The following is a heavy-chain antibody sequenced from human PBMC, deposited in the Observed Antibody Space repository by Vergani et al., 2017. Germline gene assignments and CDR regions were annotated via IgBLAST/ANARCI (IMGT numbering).Heavy chain of an antibody. J-gene: IGHJ6*03. V-gene: IGHV4-34*01. Sequence: QVQLQQWGGGLLKPSETLSLTCVVNGGSFTSYHWTWIRQSPGAGLEWVGDIDHTGRPDYNPSLKSRLTMSVDKSRNQFSLTLNSVTATDTAIYFCARVNTETNGHLDYYYYMDVWGQGTAVTVS. CDR3: ARVNTETNGHLDYYYYMDV. CDR2: IDHTGRP. CDR1: GGSFTSYH. D-gene: IGHD4-11*01.